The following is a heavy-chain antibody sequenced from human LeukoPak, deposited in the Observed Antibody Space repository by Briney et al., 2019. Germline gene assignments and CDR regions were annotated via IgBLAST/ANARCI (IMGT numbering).Heavy chain of an antibody. D-gene: IGHD3-22*01. J-gene: IGHJ4*02. Sequence: SGGSLRLSCAASGFTFSSYAMSGVRQAPGKGRVWVSRINSDGSSTNYADSVTGRFTISRDNAKNTLYLQMNSLRAEDTAVYYCARDAPPGYYYDSSGYTCWGQGTLVTVSS. CDR1: GFTFSSYA. V-gene: IGHV3-74*01. CDR2: INSDGSST. CDR3: ARDAPPGYYYDSSGYTC.